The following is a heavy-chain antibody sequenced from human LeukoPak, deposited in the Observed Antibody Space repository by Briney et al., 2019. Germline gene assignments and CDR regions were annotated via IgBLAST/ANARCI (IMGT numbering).Heavy chain of an antibody. Sequence: ASVKVSCKASGYTFTSYYMHWVRQAPGQGLEWMGIINPSGGSTSYAQKFQGRVTMTRDTSTSTVYMELSSLRSEDTAVYYCARDLGDRADYYGSGSYRNYLSGKYYFDYWGQGTLVTVSS. D-gene: IGHD3-10*01. J-gene: IGHJ4*02. CDR2: INPSGGST. CDR1: GYTFTSYY. V-gene: IGHV1-46*01. CDR3: ARDLGDRADYYGSGSYRNYLSGKYYFDY.